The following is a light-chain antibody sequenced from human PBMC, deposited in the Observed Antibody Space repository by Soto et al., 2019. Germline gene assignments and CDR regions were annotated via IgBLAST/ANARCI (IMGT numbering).Light chain of an antibody. V-gene: IGLV1-40*01. CDR3: QSYDSSLSGFYV. Sequence: QSVLTQPPSVSGAPGQRVTISCTGSSSNIGAGYDVPWYQQLPGTAPKLLIYGNSNRPSGVPDRFSGSKSGTYASLAITGLQAEDEADYYCQSYDSSLSGFYVFGTGTKVTVL. J-gene: IGLJ1*01. CDR2: GNS. CDR1: SSNIGAGYD.